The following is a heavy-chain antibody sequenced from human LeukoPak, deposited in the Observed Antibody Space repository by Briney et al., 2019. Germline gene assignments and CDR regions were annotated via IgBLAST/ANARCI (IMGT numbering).Heavy chain of an antibody. CDR3: ARGSSTFDY. Sequence: GGSLRLSCAASGFTFSSYSMNWVRQAPGKGLEWVSSISTSSSYIYYADSVKGRFTISGDNAKNSLFLHMNSLRAEDTAVYYCARGSSTFDYWGQATLVTVSS. D-gene: IGHD2-2*01. CDR2: ISTSSSYI. V-gene: IGHV3-21*01. J-gene: IGHJ4*02. CDR1: GFTFSSYS.